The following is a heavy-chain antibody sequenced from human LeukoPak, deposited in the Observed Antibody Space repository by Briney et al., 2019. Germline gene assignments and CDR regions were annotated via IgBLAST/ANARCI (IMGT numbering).Heavy chain of an antibody. V-gene: IGHV1-8*01. Sequence: SVKVSCKASGYTFTSYDINWVRQATGQGLEWMGWMNPNSGNTGYAQKFQGRVTMTRNTSISTAYMELSSLRSEDTAVYYCARGLVNYYGSGSYHLGYWGQGTLVTVSS. CDR3: ARGLVNYYGSGSYHLGY. CDR1: GYTFTSYD. D-gene: IGHD3-10*01. J-gene: IGHJ4*02. CDR2: MNPNSGNT.